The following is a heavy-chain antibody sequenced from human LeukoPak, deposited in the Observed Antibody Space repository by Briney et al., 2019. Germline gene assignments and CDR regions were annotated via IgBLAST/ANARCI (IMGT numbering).Heavy chain of an antibody. CDR3: ARAERGGYSGYDYGMDL. D-gene: IGHD5-12*01. CDR1: GFTFSSYA. V-gene: IGHV3-30*04. Sequence: GGSLRLSCAASGFTFSSYAVHWVRQAPGKGLEWVAVISYDGSNTYYADSVKGRFTISRDNSKNTLYLQMNSLRAEDTAVYYCARAERGGYSGYDYGMDLWGKGTTVTVSS. CDR2: ISYDGSNT. J-gene: IGHJ6*04.